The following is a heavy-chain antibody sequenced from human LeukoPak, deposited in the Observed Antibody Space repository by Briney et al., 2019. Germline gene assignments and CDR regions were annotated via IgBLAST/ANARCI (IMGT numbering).Heavy chain of an antibody. V-gene: IGHV3-48*03. CDR1: GFTFSSYE. Sequence: GGSLRLSCAASGFTFSSYEMNWVRQAPGKGLEWVSYISSSGSTIYYADSVKGRFTISRDNAKNSPYLQMNSLRAEDTAVYYCARGEPYDYVWGSSNIGLYYFDYWGQGTLVTVSS. D-gene: IGHD3-16*01. CDR2: ISSSGSTI. J-gene: IGHJ4*02. CDR3: ARGEPYDYVWGSSNIGLYYFDY.